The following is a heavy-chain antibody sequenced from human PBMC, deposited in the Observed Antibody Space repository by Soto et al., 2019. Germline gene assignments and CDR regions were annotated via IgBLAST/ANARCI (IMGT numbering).Heavy chain of an antibody. CDR3: ARAATPPAYYDILTGPLGV. V-gene: IGHV3-21*01. CDR2: ISSSSSYI. CDR1: GFTFSSYS. D-gene: IGHD3-9*01. J-gene: IGHJ6*02. Sequence: PGGSLRLSCAASGFTFSSYSMNWVRQAPGKGLEWVSSISSSSSYIYYADSVKGRFTISRDNAKNSLYLQMNSLRAEDTAVYYCARAATPPAYYDILTGPLGVWGQGTTVTVSS.